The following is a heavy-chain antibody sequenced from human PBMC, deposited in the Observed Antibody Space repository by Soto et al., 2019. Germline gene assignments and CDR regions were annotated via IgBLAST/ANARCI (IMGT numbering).Heavy chain of an antibody. D-gene: IGHD6-19*01. V-gene: IGHV3-11*01. CDR2: ISSSGDTI. CDR1: GFTFSDYF. CDR3: ARSSGWYFARFDH. J-gene: IGHJ4*02. Sequence: QVQLVESGGGLVKPGGSLRLSCAASGFTFSDYFMNWIRHSPGRALEQISYISSSGDTILYSDSVKGRFTISRDNAEKSLYLEMNSLSAEDTAVYYCARSSGWYFARFDHWGQGALVTVSA.